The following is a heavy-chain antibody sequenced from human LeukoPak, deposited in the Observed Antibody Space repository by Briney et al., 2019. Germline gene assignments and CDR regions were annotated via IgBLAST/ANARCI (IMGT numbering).Heavy chain of an antibody. D-gene: IGHD1-7*01. J-gene: IGHJ4*02. CDR3: ARGANWNYVVGINYFDY. CDR2: INPNSGGT. V-gene: IGHV1-2*04. Sequence: GASVKVSCKASGYTFTGYYMHWVRQAPGQGLEWMVWINPNSGGTNYAQKFQGWVTMTRDTSISTAYMELSRLRSDDTAVYYCARGANWNYVVGINYFDYWGQGTLVTVSS. CDR1: GYTFTGYY.